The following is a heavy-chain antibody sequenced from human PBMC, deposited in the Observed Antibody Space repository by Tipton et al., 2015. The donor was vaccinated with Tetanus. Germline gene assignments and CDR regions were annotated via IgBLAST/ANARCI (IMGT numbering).Heavy chain of an antibody. Sequence: LRLSCAVYGASFSDYYWSWIRQAPGKGLEWIGEINHSGNTNYNPSLQSRVTISMNTANNHIYLNLTSVTAADTAVYYCARWRDGFNRALDSWGQGIMVTVSS. V-gene: IGHV4-34*01. J-gene: IGHJ4*02. CDR2: INHSGNT. CDR1: GASFSDYY. D-gene: IGHD5-24*01. CDR3: ARWRDGFNRALDS.